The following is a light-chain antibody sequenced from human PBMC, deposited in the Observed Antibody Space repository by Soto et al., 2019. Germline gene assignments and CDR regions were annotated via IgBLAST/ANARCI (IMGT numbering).Light chain of an antibody. J-gene: IGKJ4*01. Sequence: DIQMTQSPSSVSGSVGDRVTITCRASQDITWWLAWYQQKPGKAPKLLIYGASSLQSGVPSRFSGSGSGTDFILTISSLQPEDFATYYCLQGYSFPLTFGGGTKVDIK. CDR2: GAS. V-gene: IGKV1-12*01. CDR3: LQGYSFPLT. CDR1: QDITWW.